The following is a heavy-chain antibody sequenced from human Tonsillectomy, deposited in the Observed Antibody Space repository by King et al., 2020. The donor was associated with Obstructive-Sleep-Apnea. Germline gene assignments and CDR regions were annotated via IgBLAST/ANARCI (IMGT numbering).Heavy chain of an antibody. Sequence: QLVQSGTEVKKPGASVKVSCKASGYTFTTYGISWVRQAPGQGLEWMGWISTYNGNTDYAQKRQGRVTMTTDTSTSTAYMELRSLGSDDTAVYYCARDLRIVIVAAARGMDVWGQGTTVTVSS. V-gene: IGHV1-18*01. CDR2: ISTYNGNT. D-gene: IGHD2-2*01. CDR1: GYTFTTYG. CDR3: ARDLRIVIVAAARGMDV. J-gene: IGHJ6*02.